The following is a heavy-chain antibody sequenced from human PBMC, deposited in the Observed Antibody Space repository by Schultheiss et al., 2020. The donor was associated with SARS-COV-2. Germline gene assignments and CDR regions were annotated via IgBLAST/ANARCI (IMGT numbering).Heavy chain of an antibody. Sequence: GGSLRLSCAASGFTFSSYSMNWVRQAPGKGLEWVSAISGSGGSTYYADSVKGRFTISRDNSKNTLYLRMNSLRAEDTAVYYCAKDPRISSSSGGSWFDPWGQGTLVTVSS. V-gene: IGHV3-23*01. D-gene: IGHD1-26*01. CDR3: AKDPRISSSSGGSWFDP. CDR2: ISGSGGST. CDR1: GFTFSSYS. J-gene: IGHJ5*02.